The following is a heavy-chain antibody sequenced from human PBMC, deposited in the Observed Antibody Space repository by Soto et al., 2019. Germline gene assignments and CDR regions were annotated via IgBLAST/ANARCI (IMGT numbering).Heavy chain of an antibody. J-gene: IGHJ6*03. D-gene: IGHD3-3*01. CDR1: GYTFTSYY. CDR3: ARGPYDFWSGYSTSYYMDV. V-gene: IGHV1-46*03. Sequence: ASVKVSCKASGYTFTSYYIHWVRQAPGQGLEWMGIINPSGGSTSYAQKFQGRVTMTRDTSTSTVYMELSSLRSEDTAVYYCARGPYDFWSGYSTSYYMDVWGKGTTVTVSS. CDR2: INPSGGST.